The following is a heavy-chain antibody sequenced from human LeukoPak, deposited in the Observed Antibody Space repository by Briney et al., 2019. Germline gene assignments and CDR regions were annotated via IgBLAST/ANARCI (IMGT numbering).Heavy chain of an antibody. CDR1: GFTVSSNY. CDR2: IYSGGST. D-gene: IGHD5-18*01. J-gene: IGHJ4*02. CDR3: ARDLINSYGYQPLDY. Sequence: QPGGSLRLSCAASGFTVSSNYMSWVRQAPGKGLEWVSVIYSGGSTYYADSVKGRFTISRDNSKNTLYLQMNSLRAEDTAVYYCARDLINSYGYQPLDYWGQGTLVTVSS. V-gene: IGHV3-53*01.